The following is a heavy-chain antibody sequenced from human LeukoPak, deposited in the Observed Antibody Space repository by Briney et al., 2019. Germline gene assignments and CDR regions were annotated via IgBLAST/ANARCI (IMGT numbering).Heavy chain of an antibody. D-gene: IGHD6-13*01. CDR1: GFTFSSYG. Sequence: GGSLRLSCAASGFTFSSYGMHWVRQAPGKGLEWVAVIWYDGSNKYYADSVKGRFTISRDNSKNTLYLQMNSLRAEDTAVYYCATDPGEHYSSSWYSYWGQGTLVTVSS. CDR2: IWYDGSNK. J-gene: IGHJ4*02. CDR3: ATDPGEHYSSSWYSY. V-gene: IGHV3-33*01.